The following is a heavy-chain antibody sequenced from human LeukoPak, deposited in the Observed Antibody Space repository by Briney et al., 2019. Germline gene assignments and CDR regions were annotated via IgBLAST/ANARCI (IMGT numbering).Heavy chain of an antibody. CDR3: ARGKLGMEAFDI. CDR1: GGSISSYY. CDR2: IYYSGST. D-gene: IGHD7-27*01. J-gene: IGHJ3*02. V-gene: IGHV4-59*01. Sequence: SETLSLTCTVSGGSISSYYWSWIRQPPGKGLEWIGYIYYSGSTNYNPSLESRVTISVDTSKNQFSLKLSSVTAADTAVYYCARGKLGMEAFDIWGQGTMVTVSS.